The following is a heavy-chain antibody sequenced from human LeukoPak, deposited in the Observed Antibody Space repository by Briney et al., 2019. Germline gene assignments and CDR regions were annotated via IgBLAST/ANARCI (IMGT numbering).Heavy chain of an antibody. D-gene: IGHD6-19*01. J-gene: IGHJ4*02. Sequence: ASVKVSCKASGYTFTGYYMRWVRQAPGQGLEWMGWINPNSGGTNYAQKFQGRVTMTRDTSISTAYMELSRLRSDDTAVYYCARAPRSGWYGHELDYWGQGTLVTVSS. V-gene: IGHV1-2*02. CDR2: INPNSGGT. CDR1: GYTFTGYY. CDR3: ARAPRSGWYGHELDY.